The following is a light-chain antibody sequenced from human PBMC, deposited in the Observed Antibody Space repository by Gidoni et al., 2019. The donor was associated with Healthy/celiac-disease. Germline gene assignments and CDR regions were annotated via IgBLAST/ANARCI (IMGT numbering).Light chain of an antibody. V-gene: IGKV3-15*01. CDR2: GAS. Sequence: EMVMTQSPATLSVSPGERATLSCRASQSVSSSLAWYQQKPGQAPRLLIYGASTRATGIPDRFSGSGSGTEFTLTISSLQSEDFAFYYCQQYNNWWTFGQGTKVEIK. CDR1: QSVSSS. J-gene: IGKJ1*01. CDR3: QQYNNWWT.